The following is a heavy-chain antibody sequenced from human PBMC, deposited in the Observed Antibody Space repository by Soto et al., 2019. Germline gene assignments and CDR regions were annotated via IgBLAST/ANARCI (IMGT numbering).Heavy chain of an antibody. CDR3: ARDSPYSSSWYDLNWFDP. CDR1: GFTFSSYS. CDR2: ISSSSSTI. D-gene: IGHD6-13*01. V-gene: IGHV3-48*02. Sequence: GGSLRLSCAAAGFTFSSYSMNWVRQAPGKGLEWVSYISSSSSTIYYADSVKGRFTISRDNAKNSLYLQMNSLRDEDTAVYYCARDSPYSSSWYDLNWFDPWGQGTLVTVSS. J-gene: IGHJ5*02.